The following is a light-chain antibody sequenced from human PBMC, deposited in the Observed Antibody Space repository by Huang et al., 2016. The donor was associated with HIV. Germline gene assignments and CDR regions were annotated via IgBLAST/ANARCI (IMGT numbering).Light chain of an antibody. Sequence: EIVLTQSPATLSLSPGERATLSCRASQSVSSYLAWYQHKPGQAPRLLIYDASNRATGIPARFSGSGPGTDFTLTISSLEPEDFAVYYCQQRSNWHPLSFGGGTKVEMK. CDR2: DAS. V-gene: IGKV3D-11*02. CDR1: QSVSSY. J-gene: IGKJ4*01. CDR3: QQRSNWHPLS.